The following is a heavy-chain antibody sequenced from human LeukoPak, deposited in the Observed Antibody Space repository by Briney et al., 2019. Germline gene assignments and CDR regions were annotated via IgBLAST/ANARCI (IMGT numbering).Heavy chain of an antibody. CDR1: GFTFSSYA. J-gene: IGHJ6*03. V-gene: IGHV3-23*01. CDR3: VKALRWEVYYMDV. D-gene: IGHD1-26*01. Sequence: GGSLKLSCAASGFTFSSYAMSWVRQAPGKGLEWVSGISGSGGSTYYADSVKGRFTISRDNSKNTLYLQMNSLRAEGTAVYSCVKALRWEVYYMDVWGEGTTVTVSS. CDR2: ISGSGGST.